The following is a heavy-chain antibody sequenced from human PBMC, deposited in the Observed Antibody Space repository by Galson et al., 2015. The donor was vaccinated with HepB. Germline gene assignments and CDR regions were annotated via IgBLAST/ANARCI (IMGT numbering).Heavy chain of an antibody. CDR1: GYIFTSYW. D-gene: IGHD6-25*01. Sequence: QSGAEVKKPGESLRISCKGSGYIFTSYWITWVRQMPGKGLEWMGRIDPSDSYTNYSPSFQGHVTISADKSISTAYLQWSSLKASDTAMYFCTRHGPSSNGWDYYDHWGQGTLVAVSS. CDR3: TRHGPSSNGWDYYDH. J-gene: IGHJ4*02. V-gene: IGHV5-10-1*01. CDR2: IDPSDSYT.